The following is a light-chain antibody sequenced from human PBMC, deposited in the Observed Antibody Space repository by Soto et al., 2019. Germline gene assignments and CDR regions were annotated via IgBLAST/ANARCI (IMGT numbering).Light chain of an antibody. CDR1: QSVSNNF. V-gene: IGKV3-20*01. CDR2: TAS. Sequence: EIVLTQSPGTLSLSPGERATLSCRASQSVSNNFLDGYQQKPGQAPRLLIYTASSRATGIPDRCSGSGSVTDSTLTISRLEPEDFEVYYYQHSDTLPRTFGQGTEVEIK. J-gene: IGKJ1*01. CDR3: QHSDTLPRT.